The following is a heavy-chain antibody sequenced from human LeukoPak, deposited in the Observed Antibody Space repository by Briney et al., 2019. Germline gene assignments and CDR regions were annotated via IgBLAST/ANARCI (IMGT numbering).Heavy chain of an antibody. CDR2: IYTSGST. Sequence: PSETLSLTCTVSGGSISSGSYYWSWIRQPAGRGLEWIGRIYTSGSTNYNPSLKSRVTISVDTSNNQFSLKLSSVTAADTAVYYCARDGVYSGYDYYFDYWGQGTLVTVSS. CDR1: GGSISSGSYY. CDR3: ARDGVYSGYDYYFDY. J-gene: IGHJ4*02. D-gene: IGHD5-12*01. V-gene: IGHV4-61*02.